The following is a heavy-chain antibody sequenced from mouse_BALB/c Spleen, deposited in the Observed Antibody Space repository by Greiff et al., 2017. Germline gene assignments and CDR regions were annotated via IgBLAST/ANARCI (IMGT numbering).Heavy chain of an antibody. CDR1: GYTFTSYT. J-gene: IGHJ2*01. D-gene: IGHD4-1*01. CDR2: INPSSGYT. V-gene: IGHV1-4*01. Sequence: QVQLKESGAELARPGASVKMSCKASGYTFTSYTMHWVKQRPGQGLEWIGYINPSSGYTNYNQKFKDKATLTADKSSSTAYMQLSSLTSEDSAVYYCARGLTTELGLDYWGQGTTLTVSS. CDR3: ARGLTTELGLDY.